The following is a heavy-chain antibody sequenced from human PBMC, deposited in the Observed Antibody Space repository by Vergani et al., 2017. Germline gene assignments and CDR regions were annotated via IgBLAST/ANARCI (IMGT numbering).Heavy chain of an antibody. CDR1: GYTFTGYY. D-gene: IGHD3-9*01. CDR2: INPNSGGT. CDR3: ARGDYGILTGYRY. V-gene: IGHV1-2*02. J-gene: IGHJ4*02. Sequence: QVQLVQSGAEVKKPGASVKVSCKASGYTFTGYYMHWVRQAPGQGLEWMGWINPNSGGTNYAQKFQGRVTMTMDTSTSTVYMELSSLRSEDTAIYYCARGDYGILTGYRYWGQGTLVTVSA.